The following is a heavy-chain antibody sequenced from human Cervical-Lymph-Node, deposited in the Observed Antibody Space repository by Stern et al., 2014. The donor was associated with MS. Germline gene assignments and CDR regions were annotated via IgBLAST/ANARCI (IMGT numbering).Heavy chain of an antibody. CDR1: GGTFSTYS. Sequence: QVQLVQSGAEVKKPGSSVKVSCKASGGTFSTYSIRWVRQAPGQGLEWMGGITPIFATANYAQKFHGRVTITADDSTSTAYMELSSLRSEDTAVYYCAFGGRSGYPKHFDPWGQGTVVTVSS. CDR3: AFGGRSGYPKHFDP. V-gene: IGHV1-69*12. CDR2: ITPIFATA. J-gene: IGHJ5*02. D-gene: IGHD5-12*01.